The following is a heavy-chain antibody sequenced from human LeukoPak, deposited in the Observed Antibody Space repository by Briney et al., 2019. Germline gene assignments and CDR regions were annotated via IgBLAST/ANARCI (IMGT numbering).Heavy chain of an antibody. J-gene: IGHJ4*02. CDR1: GYTFTSYG. CDR2: ISAYNGNT. D-gene: IGHD2-2*01. Sequence: GASVKVSCKASGYTFTSYGISWVRQAPGQGLEWMGWISAYNGNTNYAQKLQGRVTMTTDTSTSTAYMELRSLRSDDTAVYYCARGLNRYCSSTSCPVLIDYWGQGTLVTVSS. V-gene: IGHV1-18*01. CDR3: ARGLNRYCSSTSCPVLIDY.